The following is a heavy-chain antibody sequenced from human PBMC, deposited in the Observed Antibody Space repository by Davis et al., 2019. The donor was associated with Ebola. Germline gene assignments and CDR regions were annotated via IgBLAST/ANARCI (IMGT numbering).Heavy chain of an antibody. D-gene: IGHD1-26*01. V-gene: IGHV4-59*01. CDR2: IYYSGST. J-gene: IGHJ6*02. CDR1: GGSFSGYY. CDR3: ARGVGATLYYYCAMDV. Sequence: MPSETLSLTCAVYGGSFSGYYWSWIWQPPGKGLEWIGYIYYSGSTNYNPSLKSRVTISVDTSKNQFSLKLSSVTAADTAVYYCARGVGATLYYYCAMDVWGQGTTVTVSS.